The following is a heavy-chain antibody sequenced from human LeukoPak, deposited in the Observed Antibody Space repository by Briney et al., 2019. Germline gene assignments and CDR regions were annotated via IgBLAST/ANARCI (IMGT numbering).Heavy chain of an antibody. Sequence: GASVKVCCKASGYTFTTYGISWVREAPGQGLEWMGWVSGNNGNTNYAQKLQGRVTMTTDTSTNTAYMELRSLRSDDTAVYICARDFYHSGTNWYDVFDVWGQGTMVTVSS. J-gene: IGHJ3*01. CDR1: GYTFTTYG. CDR3: ARDFYHSGTNWYDVFDV. CDR2: VSGNNGNT. D-gene: IGHD1-1*01. V-gene: IGHV1-18*01.